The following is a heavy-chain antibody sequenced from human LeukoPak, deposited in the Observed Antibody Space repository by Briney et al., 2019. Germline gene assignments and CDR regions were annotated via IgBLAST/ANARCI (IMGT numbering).Heavy chain of an antibody. CDR2: IYYSGST. D-gene: IGHD6-19*01. CDR3: ARDWAGYSSGWYYFDY. J-gene: IGHJ4*02. CDR1: GGSISSYY. Sequence: PSETLSLTCTVSGGSISSYYWSWIRQPPGKGLEWIGYIYYSGSTNYNPSLKSRVTMSVDTSKNQFSLKLSSVTAADTAVYYCARDWAGYSSGWYYFDYWGQGTLVTVSS. V-gene: IGHV4-59*12.